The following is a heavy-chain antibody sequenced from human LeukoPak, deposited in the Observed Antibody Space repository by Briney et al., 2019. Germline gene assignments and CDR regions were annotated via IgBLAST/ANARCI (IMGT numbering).Heavy chain of an antibody. CDR1: GFTFSDYE. CDR2: ISSSGTTI. J-gene: IGHJ6*02. V-gene: IGHV3-48*03. Sequence: GESLRLSCAASGFTFSDYEMNWVRQAPGKGLEWVSYISSSGTTIYYGDSVKGRFTISRDNAKNSLYLQMNSLTDEDTAVYYCARDPSYYYGSGNYRHYYGMDVWGQGTTVTVSS. CDR3: ARDPSYYYGSGNYRHYYGMDV. D-gene: IGHD3-10*01.